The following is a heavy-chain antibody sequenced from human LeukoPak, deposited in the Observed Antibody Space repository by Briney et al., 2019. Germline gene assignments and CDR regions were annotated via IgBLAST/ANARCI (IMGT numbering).Heavy chain of an antibody. CDR1: GFTFDDYA. D-gene: IGHD3-16*02. V-gene: IGHV3-9*01. Sequence: GGSLRLSCAASGFTFDDYAMHWVRQAPGKGLEWVSGISWNSGSIGYADSVKGRFTISRDNAKNSLYLQMNSLRAEDTAVYYCANGLNYDYVWGSYRFDYWGQGTLVTVSS. J-gene: IGHJ4*02. CDR3: ANGLNYDYVWGSYRFDY. CDR2: ISWNSGSI.